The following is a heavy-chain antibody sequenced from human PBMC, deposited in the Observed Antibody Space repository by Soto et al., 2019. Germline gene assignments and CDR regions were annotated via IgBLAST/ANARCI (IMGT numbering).Heavy chain of an antibody. J-gene: IGHJ4*02. Sequence: XGPTLVNPTQTLPLTCVFALFSLNSRGMSVSWIRQPPGKALEWLALIDWDDDVYYNTSLKTRLTISRDTSKNLVVLIMTHMDPLDTAPYYCPRISGSYQKGFDSWGQGTLVTVSS. V-gene: IGHV2-70*01. CDR1: LFSLNSRGMS. CDR3: PRISGSYQKGFDS. CDR2: IDWDDDV. D-gene: IGHD1-26*01.